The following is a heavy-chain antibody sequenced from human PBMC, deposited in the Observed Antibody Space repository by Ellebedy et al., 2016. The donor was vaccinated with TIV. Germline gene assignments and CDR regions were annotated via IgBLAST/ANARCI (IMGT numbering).Heavy chain of an antibody. CDR3: ARLRYFGSGSYSDY. Sequence: PGGSLRLSCAVSGFTFSSYWMQWVRQAPGRGLEWVSTISGSGGGTYYTDSVKGRFTISRDNSKNTLYLQMNSLRAGDTAIYYCARLRYFGSGSYSDYWGQGTLVTVSS. CDR2: ISGSGGGT. D-gene: IGHD3-10*01. V-gene: IGHV3-23*01. CDR1: GFTFSSYW. J-gene: IGHJ4*02.